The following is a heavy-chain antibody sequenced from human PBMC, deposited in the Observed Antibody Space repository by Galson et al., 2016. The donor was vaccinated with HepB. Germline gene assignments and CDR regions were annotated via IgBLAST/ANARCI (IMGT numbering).Heavy chain of an antibody. D-gene: IGHD3-10*01. Sequence: ETLSLTCTVSGGSIISYYWSWIRQSPGKGLEWIGYIYHSGSTYYNPSLKSRVSISVDTSKNQFSLRLSSVTAADTAVYYCARDRSSGSGNFGYWGQGTLVTVSS. J-gene: IGHJ4*02. CDR2: IYHSGST. CDR3: ARDRSSGSGNFGY. CDR1: GGSIISYY. V-gene: IGHV4-59*06.